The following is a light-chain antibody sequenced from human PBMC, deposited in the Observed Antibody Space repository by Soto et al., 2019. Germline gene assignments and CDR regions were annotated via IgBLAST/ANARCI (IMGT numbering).Light chain of an antibody. CDR2: DAS. J-gene: IGKJ5*01. Sequence: DIQMTQSPSFLSASVGDRVTITFRASQAISNYLNWYQQKPGKAPNLLIYDASSLQSGVPSRFSGSGSGTDFTLTISSLQPEDFATYYCQQTYSTPITFGQGTRLEIK. V-gene: IGKV1-39*01. CDR1: QAISNY. CDR3: QQTYSTPIT.